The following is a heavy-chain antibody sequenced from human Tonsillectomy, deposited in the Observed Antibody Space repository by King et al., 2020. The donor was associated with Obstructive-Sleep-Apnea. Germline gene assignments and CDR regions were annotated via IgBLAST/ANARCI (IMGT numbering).Heavy chain of an antibody. D-gene: IGHD3-9*01. J-gene: IGHJ4*02. CDR2: VSSTSAYI. CDR3: AGDVGIYLRYPSSVDY. V-gene: IGHV3-21*01. Sequence: VQLVESGGGLVKPGGSLRLSCSASGFPFSSYSLNWVRQAPGKGLEWLSSVSSTSAYIYYADSVKGRFTISRDNAKNSLYLQMNSLRAKDTAVYYCAGDVGIYLRYPSSVDYWGQGTLVTVSS. CDR1: GFPFSSYS.